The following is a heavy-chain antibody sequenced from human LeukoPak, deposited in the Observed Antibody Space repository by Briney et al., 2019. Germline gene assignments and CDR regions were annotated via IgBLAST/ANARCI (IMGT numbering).Heavy chain of an antibody. CDR2: ISSSSSYI. CDR1: GFTFSSYS. J-gene: IGHJ5*02. Sequence: GGSLRLSCAASGFTFSSYSMNWVRQAPGKGLEWVSSISSSSSYIYYADSVKGRFTISRDNAKNSLYLQMNSLRAEDTAVYYCARDGVAARQMGWFDPWGQGTLVTVSS. V-gene: IGHV3-21*01. D-gene: IGHD6-6*01. CDR3: ARDGVAARQMGWFDP.